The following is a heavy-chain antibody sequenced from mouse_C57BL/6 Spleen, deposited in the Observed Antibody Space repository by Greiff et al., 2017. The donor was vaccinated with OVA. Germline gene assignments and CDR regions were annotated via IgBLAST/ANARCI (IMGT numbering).Heavy chain of an antibody. CDR3: ASSLITTVVEGYFDV. D-gene: IGHD1-1*01. J-gene: IGHJ1*03. V-gene: IGHV1-7*01. CDR2: INPSSGYT. CDR1: GYTFTSYW. Sequence: QVQLQQSGAELAKPGASVKLSCKASGYTFTSYWMHWVKQRPGQGLEWIGYINPSSGYTKYNQKFKDKATLTADKSSSTAYMQLSSLTYEDSAVYYCASSLITTVVEGYFDVWGTGTTVTVSS.